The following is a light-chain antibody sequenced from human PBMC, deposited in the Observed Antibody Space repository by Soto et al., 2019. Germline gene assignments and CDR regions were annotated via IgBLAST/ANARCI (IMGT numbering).Light chain of an antibody. Sequence: QSALTQPRSVSGSPGQSVTISCTGTSSDVGGYNYVSWYQQHPGKAPKLMIYDVSKRPSGVPDRFSGSKSGNTASLTISGLQAEDEADYYCCSSAGSPLYVFGTGTRSPS. CDR2: DVS. V-gene: IGLV2-11*01. CDR3: CSSAGSPLYV. J-gene: IGLJ1*01. CDR1: SSDVGGYNY.